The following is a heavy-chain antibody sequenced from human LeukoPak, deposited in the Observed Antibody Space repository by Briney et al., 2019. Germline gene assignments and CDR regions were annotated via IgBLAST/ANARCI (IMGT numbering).Heavy chain of an antibody. CDR2: ISSSSSTI. CDR3: ASPYCSSTSCYSAD. Sequence: GGSLRLSCAASGFTFSSYSMNWVRQAPGKGLEWVSYISSSSSTIYYADSVKGRFTISRDNAKNSLYLQMNSLRAEDTAVYYCASPYCSSTSCYSADWGQGTLVTVSS. D-gene: IGHD2-2*02. V-gene: IGHV3-48*01. CDR1: GFTFSSYS. J-gene: IGHJ4*02.